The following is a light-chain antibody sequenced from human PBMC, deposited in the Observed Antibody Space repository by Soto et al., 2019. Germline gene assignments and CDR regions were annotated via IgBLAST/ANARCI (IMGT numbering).Light chain of an antibody. V-gene: IGKV1-12*01. J-gene: IGKJ3*01. CDR3: QQANTFPIT. CDR2: ASS. Sequence: DIQMTQSPSSVSASVGDTVTITCRASQVILSWLAWYQQKPGEAPRLLIYASSNLQSGVPSRFSGSRSGTEFTLTISSLQPEDFATYYCQQANTFPITFGPGTRLDIK. CDR1: QVILSW.